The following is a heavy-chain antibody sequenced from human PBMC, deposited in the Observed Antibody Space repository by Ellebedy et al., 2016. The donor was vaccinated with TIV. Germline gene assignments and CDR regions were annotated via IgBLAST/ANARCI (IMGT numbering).Heavy chain of an antibody. V-gene: IGHV4-59*01. CDR1: GGSISSYY. J-gene: IGHJ6*02. Sequence: MPGGSLRLSCTVSGGSISSYYWSWIRQPPGKGLEWIGYIYYSGSTNYNPSLKSRVTISVDTSKNQFSLKLSSVTAADTAVYYCARAARWYSHGMDVWGQGTTVTVSS. CDR3: ARAARWYSHGMDV. CDR2: IYYSGST. D-gene: IGHD4-23*01.